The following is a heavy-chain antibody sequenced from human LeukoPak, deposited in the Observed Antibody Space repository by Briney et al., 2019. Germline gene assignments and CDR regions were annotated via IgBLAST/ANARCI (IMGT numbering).Heavy chain of an antibody. CDR3: AREGCSSTSCYYYYYMDV. D-gene: IGHD2-2*01. CDR1: GGSISSGDYY. J-gene: IGHJ6*03. Sequence: PSETLSLTCTVSGGSISSGDYYWSWIRQPPGKGLEWIGYICYSGSTYYNPSLKSRVTISVDTSKNQFSLKLSSVTAADTAVYYCAREGCSSTSCYYYYYMDVWGKGTTVTVSS. CDR2: ICYSGST. V-gene: IGHV4-30-4*08.